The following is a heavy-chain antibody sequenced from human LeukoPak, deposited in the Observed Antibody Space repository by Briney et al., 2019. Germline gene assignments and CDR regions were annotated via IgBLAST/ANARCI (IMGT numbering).Heavy chain of an antibody. J-gene: IGHJ4*02. CDR1: GFTFSSYA. D-gene: IGHD5-18*01. V-gene: IGHV3-30-3*01. Sequence: PGGSLRLSCAASGFTFSSYAMHWVRQAPGTGLELVAVISYDGSNKYYADSVKGRFTISRDNSKNTLYLQMNSLRAEDTAVYYCARWDSDTAMVTVDYWGQGTLVTVSS. CDR3: ARWDSDTAMVTVDY. CDR2: ISYDGSNK.